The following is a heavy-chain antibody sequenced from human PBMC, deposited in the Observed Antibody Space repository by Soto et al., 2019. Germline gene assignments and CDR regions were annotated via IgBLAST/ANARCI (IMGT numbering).Heavy chain of an antibody. CDR1: GFTFSTYA. Sequence: EVQLLESGGGLVQPGGSLTFSCAASGFTFSTYAMSWVRQAPGKGLEWVSTIRGSGGNTYYADSVKGRITISRDNSKNTLYLQMNSLRVEDTAVYYCTKAVVVGYYAFDYWGQGTLVTVSS. CDR2: IRGSGGNT. CDR3: TKAVVVGYYAFDY. D-gene: IGHD2-2*01. J-gene: IGHJ4*02. V-gene: IGHV3-23*01.